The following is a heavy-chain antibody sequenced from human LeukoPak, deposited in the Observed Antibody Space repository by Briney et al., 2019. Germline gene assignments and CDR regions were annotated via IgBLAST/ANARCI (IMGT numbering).Heavy chain of an antibody. Sequence: PSETLSLTCTVSGGSISSGGYYWSWIRQHPGKGLEWIGYIYYSGSTYYNPSLKSRVTISVDTSKNQFSLKLSSVTAADTAVYYCAREYSSILGEGFDPWGQGTLVTVSS. V-gene: IGHV4-31*03. CDR2: IYYSGST. CDR1: GGSISSGGYY. J-gene: IGHJ5*02. D-gene: IGHD6-13*01. CDR3: AREYSSILGEGFDP.